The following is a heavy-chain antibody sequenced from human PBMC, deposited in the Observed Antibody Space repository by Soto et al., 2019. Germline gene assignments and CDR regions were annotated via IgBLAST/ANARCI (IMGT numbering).Heavy chain of an antibody. CDR1: GVSVTRSNW. Sequence: QVQLQESGPGLVKPSGTLALTCAVSGVSVTRSNWWSWVRQSPGKGLEWIGEVYHSGSTRYNPSLNSRLTLSVDISRNQFSLRLTSVTAADTAVYYCAREGIYSSFDPWGQGILVTVSS. CDR3: AREGIYSSFDP. J-gene: IGHJ5*02. D-gene: IGHD5-12*01. V-gene: IGHV4-4*02. CDR2: VYHSGST.